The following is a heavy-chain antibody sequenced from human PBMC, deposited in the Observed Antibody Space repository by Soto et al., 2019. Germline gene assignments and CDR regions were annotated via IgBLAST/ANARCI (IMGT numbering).Heavy chain of an antibody. J-gene: IGHJ6*02. Sequence: EVQLVESGEGLVQPGGSLRLSCAASGFTFSSYAMHWVRQAPGKGLEYVSAISSNGGSTFYADSVKGRFTISRDNSKNTLYLQMGSLRAEDMAVYYCARGPMVRGQFLYFCGMDVWGQETTVTVSS. D-gene: IGHD3-10*01. CDR1: GFTFSSYA. CDR2: ISSNGGST. V-gene: IGHV3-64*02. CDR3: ARGPMVRGQFLYFCGMDV.